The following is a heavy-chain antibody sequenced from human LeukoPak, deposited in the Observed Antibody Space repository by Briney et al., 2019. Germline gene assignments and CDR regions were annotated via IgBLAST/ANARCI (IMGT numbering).Heavy chain of an antibody. CDR1: GGTFSSYA. Sequence: SVKVSCKASGGTFSSYAISWVRQAPGKGLEWMGRIIPILGIANYAQKLQGRVTITADKSKSTAYMEVSSLRSEDTAVYYFARGGIQLWFLVDYWGQGTLVTVSP. J-gene: IGHJ4*02. D-gene: IGHD5-18*01. CDR3: ARGGIQLWFLVDY. V-gene: IGHV1-69*04. CDR2: IIPILGIA.